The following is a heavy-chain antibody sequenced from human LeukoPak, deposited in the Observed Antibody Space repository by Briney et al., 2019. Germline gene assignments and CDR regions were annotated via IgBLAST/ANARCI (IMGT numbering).Heavy chain of an antibody. J-gene: IGHJ6*04. CDR3: AREMRFGELYYYYYGMDV. V-gene: IGHV1-69*01. CDR2: IIPIFGTA. D-gene: IGHD3-10*01. Sequence: SVKVSCKASGGTFSSYAISWVRQTPGQGLEWMGGIIPIFGTANYAQKFQGRVTITADESTSTAYMELSSLRSEDTAVYYCAREMRFGELYYYYYGMDVWGKGTTVTVSS. CDR1: GGTFSSYA.